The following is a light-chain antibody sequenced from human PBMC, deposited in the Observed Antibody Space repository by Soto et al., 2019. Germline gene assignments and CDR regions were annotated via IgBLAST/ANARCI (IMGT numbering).Light chain of an antibody. CDR1: QSVGTN. CDR2: GAS. V-gene: IGKV3D-15*01. Sequence: EIVMTQSPATLSVSPGERATLSCRASQSVGTNLAWYQQKPGQAPRLLFYGASTRATGIPARFIGSGFETAFLLPISSLQSEDFEVYYFKQYNPWPPPSESLGPGTRVDIK. CDR3: KQYNPWPPPSES. J-gene: IGKJ3*01.